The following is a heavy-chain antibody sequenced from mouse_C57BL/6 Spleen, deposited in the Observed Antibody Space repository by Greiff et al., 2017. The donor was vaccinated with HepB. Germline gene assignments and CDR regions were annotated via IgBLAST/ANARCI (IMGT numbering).Heavy chain of an antibody. J-gene: IGHJ3*01. Sequence: EVKLVESGGDLVKPGGSLKLSCAASGFTFSSYGMSWVRQTPDKRLEWVATISSGGSYTYYPDSVKGRFTISRDNAKNTLYLQMSSLKSEDTAMYYCARKGITREFAYWGQGTLVTVSA. CDR2: ISSGGSYT. D-gene: IGHD2-4*01. CDR1: GFTFSSYG. V-gene: IGHV5-6*01. CDR3: ARKGITREFAY.